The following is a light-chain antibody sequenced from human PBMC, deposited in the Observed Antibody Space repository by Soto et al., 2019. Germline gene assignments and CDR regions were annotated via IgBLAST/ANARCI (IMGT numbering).Light chain of an antibody. J-gene: IGKJ5*01. V-gene: IGKV2D-29*02. CDR1: QSLLHITGETF. Sequence: DVVMSQTALSLSVAPGEPASISCKSGQSLLHITGETFLFWYLQKPGQSPQLLIYQVSTRVSGVPERFSGSGSGTDFTLEISRVETDDVGLYYCMQSTQLPPTFGQGTRLEIK. CDR2: QVS. CDR3: MQSTQLPPT.